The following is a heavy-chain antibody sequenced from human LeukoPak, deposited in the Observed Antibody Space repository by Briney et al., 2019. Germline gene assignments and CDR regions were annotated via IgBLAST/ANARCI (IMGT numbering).Heavy chain of an antibody. CDR3: ARGRGYCSSTSCLYYYYGMDV. Sequence: SETLSLTCTVSGGSISSYYWSWIRQPPGKGLEWIGYIYYSGSTNYNPSLKSRVTMSVDTSKNQFSLKLSSVTAADTAVYYCARGRGYCSSTSCLYYYYGMDVWGQGTTVTVSS. V-gene: IGHV4-59*12. CDR1: GGSISSYY. J-gene: IGHJ6*02. D-gene: IGHD2-2*01. CDR2: IYYSGST.